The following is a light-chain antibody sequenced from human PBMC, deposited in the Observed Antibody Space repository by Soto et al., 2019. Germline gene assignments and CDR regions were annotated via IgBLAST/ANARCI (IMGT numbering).Light chain of an antibody. Sequence: EIVMALSPATLSVSPGERATLSCRASESVSSHLACYPKKPGQAPRLRSEGASTRATGIPARFSGSGAGTEFTLSISSLQSEDFAVYYCQQYNNWPRTFGQGTKVDIK. CDR3: QQYNNWPRT. V-gene: IGKV3-15*01. J-gene: IGKJ1*01. CDR1: ESVSSH. CDR2: GAS.